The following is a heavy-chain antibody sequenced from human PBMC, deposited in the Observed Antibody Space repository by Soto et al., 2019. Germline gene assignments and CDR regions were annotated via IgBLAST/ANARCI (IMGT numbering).Heavy chain of an antibody. V-gene: IGHV1-3*01. CDR1: GYTFTSYA. D-gene: IGHD6-13*01. J-gene: IGHJ6*02. CDR3: ARDVGYSSSWYDYYYYGMDV. Sequence: ASVKVSCKASGYTFTSYAMHWVRQAPGQRLEWMGWINAGNGNTKYSQKFQGRVTITRDTSASTAYMELSSLRSEDTAVYYCARDVGYSSSWYDYYYYGMDVWGQGTTVTVS. CDR2: INAGNGNT.